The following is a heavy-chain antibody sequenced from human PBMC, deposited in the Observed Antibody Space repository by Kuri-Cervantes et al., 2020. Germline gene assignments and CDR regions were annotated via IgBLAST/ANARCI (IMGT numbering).Heavy chain of an antibody. J-gene: IGHJ6*02. V-gene: IGHV3-30*03. D-gene: IGHD2-2*01. CDR1: GFTFSTYG. CDR3: ARDQSSTGRGGMDV. CDR2: MPCDGRNK. Sequence: GESLQISCADSGFTFSTYGKHWARQAPGKGLEGVAVMPCDGRNKFSADSAKGRFTISRDNAKNTLYLQMNSLRAEDTAVYYCARDQSSTGRGGMDVWGQGTTVTVSS.